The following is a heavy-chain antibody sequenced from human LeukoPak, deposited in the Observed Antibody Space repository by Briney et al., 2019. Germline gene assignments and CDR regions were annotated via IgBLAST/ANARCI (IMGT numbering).Heavy chain of an antibody. D-gene: IGHD3-10*01. CDR2: IYTSGST. J-gene: IGHJ4*02. CDR1: GGSISSGSYY. V-gene: IGHV4-61*02. CDR3: ARGPELDFDY. Sequence: SETLSLTCAVSGGSISSGSYYWSWIRQPAGKGLEWIGRIYTSGSTNYNPSLKSRVTISVDTSKNQFSLKLSSVTAADTAVYYCARGPELDFDYWGQGTLVTVSS.